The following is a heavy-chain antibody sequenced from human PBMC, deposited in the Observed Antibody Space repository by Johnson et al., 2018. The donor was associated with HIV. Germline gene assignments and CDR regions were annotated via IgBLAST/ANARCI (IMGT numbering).Heavy chain of an antibody. Sequence: VQLVESRGGVVQPGGSLRLSCAASGSTLSSYGMHWVRPAPGKGLDWVAFVSFDGVTTNYADSVKGRFYISRDNSKTTLYLQMNSLRPEDTAVYYCVKGDEVVAATSGFDIWGQGIMVIVSS. J-gene: IGHJ3*02. CDR1: GSTLSSYG. D-gene: IGHD2-15*01. CDR2: VSFDGVTT. CDR3: VKGDEVVAATSGFDI. V-gene: IGHV3-30*02.